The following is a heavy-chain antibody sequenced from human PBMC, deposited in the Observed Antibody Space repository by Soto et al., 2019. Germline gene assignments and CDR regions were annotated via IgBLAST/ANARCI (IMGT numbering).Heavy chain of an antibody. D-gene: IGHD3-22*01. V-gene: IGHV4-31*03. CDR1: GDSISSATHY. J-gene: IGHJ4*02. Sequence: SETLSLTCTVSGDSISSATHYWNWIRQHPGKGLEWIGYVSSSGNSYYSPSLKSRVFMSVDTSKNQFSLNLSSVTAADTAVYYCARVRHDSSGYYFDYWGQGTLVTVSS. CDR3: ARVRHDSSGYYFDY. CDR2: VSSSGNS.